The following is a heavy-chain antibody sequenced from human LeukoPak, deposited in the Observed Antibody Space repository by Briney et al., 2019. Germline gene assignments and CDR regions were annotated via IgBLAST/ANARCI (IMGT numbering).Heavy chain of an antibody. CDR2: ISYDGGNK. V-gene: IGHV3-30*18. CDR3: AKSGTRSSWSPRVKTYLDY. Sequence: PGGSLRLSCAASGFTFSTYGMHWVRQAPGKGLEWVAVISYDGGNKYYADSVKGRFTISRDNSKNTLYLQMNSLRAEDTAVYYCAKSGTRSSWSPRVKTYLDYWGQGTLVTVSS. CDR1: GFTFSTYG. D-gene: IGHD6-13*01. J-gene: IGHJ4*02.